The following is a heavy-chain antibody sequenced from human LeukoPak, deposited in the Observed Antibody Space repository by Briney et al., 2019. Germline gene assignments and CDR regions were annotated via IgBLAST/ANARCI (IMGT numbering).Heavy chain of an antibody. Sequence: GGSLRLSCAASGFTFSSYAMHWVRQAPGKGLEGVAVISYDGSNEYYADSVKGRFTISRDNSKNTLYLQRNSLKTEDTALYYCAKKASLVRGENYLDFWGQGTLVTVSS. CDR1: GFTFSSYA. CDR3: AKKASLVRGENYLDF. J-gene: IGHJ4*02. D-gene: IGHD3-10*01. V-gene: IGHV3-30-3*02. CDR2: ISYDGSNE.